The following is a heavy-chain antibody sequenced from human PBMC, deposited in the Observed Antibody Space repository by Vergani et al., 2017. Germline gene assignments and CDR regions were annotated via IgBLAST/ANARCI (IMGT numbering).Heavy chain of an antibody. CDR3: ARWGNEKRLDY. Sequence: QVQLVESEGGVVQPGRSLTLSCVASGFTFSSHGMHWVRQAPGKGLEWVAVIWYDGSNKYYGDSVKGRFTISRDNSKNTLYLQMNSLRVEDTAVYYCARWGNEKRLDYWRQGTLVTVYS. CDR1: GFTFSSHG. CDR2: IWYDGSNK. D-gene: IGHD1-1*01. V-gene: IGHV3-33*01. J-gene: IGHJ4*02.